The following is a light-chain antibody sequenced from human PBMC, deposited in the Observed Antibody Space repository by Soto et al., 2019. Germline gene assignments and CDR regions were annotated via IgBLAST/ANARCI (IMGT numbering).Light chain of an antibody. CDR3: QKYMAWT. V-gene: IGKV1-5*03. CDR2: KAS. Sequence: DIQMTQSLSTLSASVGDRVTITCRASQSISSWLAWYQQKPGKAPKLLIYKASSLESGVPSRSSGSGSGTDFTLTISSLQPDDFATYYCQKYMAWTFGQGTTVEIK. J-gene: IGKJ1*01. CDR1: QSISSW.